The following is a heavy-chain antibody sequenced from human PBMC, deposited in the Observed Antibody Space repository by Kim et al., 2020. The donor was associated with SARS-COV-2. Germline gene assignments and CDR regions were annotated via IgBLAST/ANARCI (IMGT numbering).Heavy chain of an antibody. CDR3: ARGPGVASGEWRSHNYYGMDG. D-gene: IGHD2-8*01. J-gene: IGHJ6*02. CDR2: INHSGST. CDR1: GGSISDYY. Sequence: SEILSLTCAVYGGSISDYYWSWIRQSPGKGLEWIGEINHSGSTNYNPSLKSRVTISVDTSKNQFSLKLSSVTAADTAVYYCARGPGVASGEWRSHNYYGMDGWGQGTPVTVSS. V-gene: IGHV4-34*01.